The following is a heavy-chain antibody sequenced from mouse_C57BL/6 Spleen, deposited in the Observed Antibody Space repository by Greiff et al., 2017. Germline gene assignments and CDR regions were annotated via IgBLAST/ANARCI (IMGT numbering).Heavy chain of an antibody. CDR3: ARDYGNYVRYYAMDY. V-gene: IGHV5-17*01. CDR1: GFTFSDYG. D-gene: IGHD2-1*01. CDR2: ISSGSSTI. Sequence: EVQLVESGGGLVKPGGSLKLSCAASGFTFSDYGMHWVRQAPEKGLEWVAYISSGSSTIYYADTVKGRFTISRDNAKNTLFLQMTSLRSEDTAMYYCARDYGNYVRYYAMDYWGQGTSVTVSS. J-gene: IGHJ4*01.